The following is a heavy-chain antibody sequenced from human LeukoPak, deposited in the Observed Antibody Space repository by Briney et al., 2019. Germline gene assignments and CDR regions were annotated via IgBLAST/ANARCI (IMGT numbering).Heavy chain of an antibody. V-gene: IGHV3-30*18. Sequence: GGSLRLSCAASGFTFSSYGMHWVRKAPDKRLGWVAVISYDGSNKYYADSLKGRFTISRDNSKNTLYLQMNSLRAEDTAVYYCAKITGTTSEDYWGQGTLVTVSS. CDR1: GFTFSSYG. CDR2: ISYDGSNK. D-gene: IGHD1-7*01. J-gene: IGHJ4*02. CDR3: AKITGTTSEDY.